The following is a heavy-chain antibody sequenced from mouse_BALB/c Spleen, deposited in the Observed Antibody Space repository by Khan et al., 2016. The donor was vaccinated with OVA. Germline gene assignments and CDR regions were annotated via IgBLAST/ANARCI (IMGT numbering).Heavy chain of an antibody. CDR2: INPRTGYT. D-gene: IGHD1-1*01. Sequence: QVQLQQPGAELAKPGASVKMSCKASGYTFTSYWMHWVKQRPGQGLEWIGYINPRTGYTEYNQRFKDKATLTAAKYSSTAYLQLSSLTSEESAVYYCANHGSSAAWLTYWGQGTLVTVSA. V-gene: IGHV1-7*01. J-gene: IGHJ3*01. CDR1: GYTFTSYW. CDR3: ANHGSSAAWLTY.